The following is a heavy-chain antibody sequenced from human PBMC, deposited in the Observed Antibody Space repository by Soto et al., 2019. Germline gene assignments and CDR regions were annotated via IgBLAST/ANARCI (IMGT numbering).Heavy chain of an antibody. CDR2: MSPNRDNT. D-gene: IGHD3-22*01. CDR1: GYTFTYYD. CDR3: ARGIDQGMDV. Sequence: QVQLVQSGAEVKKPGASVKVSCKASGYTFTYYDINWVRQATGQGPEWMGWMSPNRDNTGYAQKFQGRVTMTWNTSISTAYMELSSLRSEDTGVYYCARGIDQGMDVWGQGTTVTVSS. J-gene: IGHJ6*02. V-gene: IGHV1-8*01.